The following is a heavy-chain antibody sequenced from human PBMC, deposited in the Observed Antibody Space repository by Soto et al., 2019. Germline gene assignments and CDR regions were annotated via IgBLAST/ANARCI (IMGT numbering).Heavy chain of an antibody. CDR3: ARDGLVGWYQLDY. CDR1: GFTFSSYG. D-gene: IGHD2-2*01. J-gene: IGHJ4*02. V-gene: IGHV3-33*01. CDR2: IWYDGSDK. Sequence: QVQLVESGGGVVQPGRSLRLSCAASGFTFSSYGMHWVRQAPGKGLEWVAIIWYDGSDKYYVDSVKDRFTISRDNSKNTMYLQMNSLRAEDTAVYYCARDGLVGWYQLDYWGQGTLVTVSS.